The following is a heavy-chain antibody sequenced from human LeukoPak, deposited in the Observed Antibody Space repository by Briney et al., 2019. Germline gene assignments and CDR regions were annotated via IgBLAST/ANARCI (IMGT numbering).Heavy chain of an antibody. Sequence: PGGSLRLSCVASGFTFSDFSLNWVRQAPGKGLEWISYIGSAIYYADSVKGRFTISRDNAKNSLYLQMNSLRAEDTAVYYCARGGIAAEFDYWGQGTLVTVSS. CDR3: ARGGIAAEFDY. V-gene: IGHV3-48*01. J-gene: IGHJ4*02. CDR2: IGSAI. D-gene: IGHD6-13*01. CDR1: GFTFSDFS.